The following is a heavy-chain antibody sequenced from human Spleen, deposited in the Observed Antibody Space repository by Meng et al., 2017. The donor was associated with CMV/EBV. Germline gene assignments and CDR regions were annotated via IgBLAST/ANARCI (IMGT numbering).Heavy chain of an antibody. V-gene: IGHV1-2*02. CDR1: GYTFTGYH. D-gene: IGHD6-13*01. J-gene: IGHJ5*02. CDR2: INPNSGGT. Sequence: ASVKVSCKASGYTFTGYHVHWVRQAPGQGLEWMGWINPNSGGTNFAQKFQGRVTMTRDTSISTAYMELSRLRSDDTAVYYCARDAWTAAAGTNWFDPWGQGTLVTVSS. CDR3: ARDAWTAAAGTNWFDP.